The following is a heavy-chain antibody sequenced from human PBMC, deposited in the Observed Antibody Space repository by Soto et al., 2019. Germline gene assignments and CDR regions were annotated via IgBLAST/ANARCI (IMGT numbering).Heavy chain of an antibody. CDR2: INGRSDTI. V-gene: IGHV3-11*01. CDR1: VFIFSDHY. J-gene: IGHJ4*02. Sequence: GWSLRLSCASSVFIFSDHYMSWIRQAPGKGLEWISYINGRSDTIYYSKSVQGRFTISRDNGKNSLYLQMDSLRADDTAVYYCASVSYYDSRGYSRRLTNATFDHWGQGILVTVSS. CDR3: ASVSYYDSRGYSRRLTNATFDH. D-gene: IGHD3-22*01.